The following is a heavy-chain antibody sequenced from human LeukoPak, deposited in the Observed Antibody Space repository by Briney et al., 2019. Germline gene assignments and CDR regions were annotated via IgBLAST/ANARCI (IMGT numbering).Heavy chain of an antibody. J-gene: IGHJ6*02. V-gene: IGHV3-66*01. D-gene: IGHD6-6*01. Sequence: GGSLRLSCAASGFTVSTNYMSWVRQAPGKRLQWVSVIYSGYTTDYADSVKGRFTISRDNSKNTLYLQMNSLRAEDTAVYYCARSEYSSSSAYYYAMDVWGQGTTVAVSS. CDR2: IYSGYTT. CDR3: ARSEYSSSSAYYYAMDV. CDR1: GFTVSTNY.